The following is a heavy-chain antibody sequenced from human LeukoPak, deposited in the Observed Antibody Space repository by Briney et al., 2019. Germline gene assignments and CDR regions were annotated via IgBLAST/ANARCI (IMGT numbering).Heavy chain of an antibody. V-gene: IGHV1-2*02. Sequence: ASVKVSCKASGYTFTGYYMHWVRQAPGQGLEWMGWINPNTGGTNYAQKFQGRVTMTRDTSISTAYMELSRLRSDDTAVYYCARGPYCSGGSCYFDYSGQGTLVTVSS. CDR2: INPNTGGT. CDR3: ARGPYCSGGSCYFDY. D-gene: IGHD2-15*01. CDR1: GYTFTGYY. J-gene: IGHJ4*02.